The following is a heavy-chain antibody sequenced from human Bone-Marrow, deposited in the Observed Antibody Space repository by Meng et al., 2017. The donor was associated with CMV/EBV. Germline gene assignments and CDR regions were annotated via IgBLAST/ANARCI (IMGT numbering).Heavy chain of an antibody. V-gene: IGHV3-66*02. D-gene: IGHD6-19*01. CDR3: ARSAVPWGPCSDWCFDL. Sequence: GEPLKICCAASGFTGSSNYMSCVRQAPGEGLEWVSVIYSGGSTYYADSVKGRFTISRDNSKNTLYLQMNSLRAEDKAVYYCARSAVPWGPCSDWCFDLWGRGTLVTVSS. CDR2: IYSGGST. J-gene: IGHJ2*01. CDR1: GFTGSSNY.